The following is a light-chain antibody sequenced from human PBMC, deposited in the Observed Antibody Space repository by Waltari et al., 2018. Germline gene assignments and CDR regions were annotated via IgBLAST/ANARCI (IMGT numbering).Light chain of an antibody. Sequence: QSALTQPASVSGSPGHSITISCTGTSSDVGAYDYVSWYQQYPGKAPKLMIFEVSNRPSGASIRFSGSKSGNTASLTISGLQPEDEADYYCSSFTTSSTQVFGTGTKVTVL. CDR2: EVS. CDR3: SSFTTSSTQV. CDR1: SSDVGAYDY. J-gene: IGLJ1*01. V-gene: IGLV2-14*01.